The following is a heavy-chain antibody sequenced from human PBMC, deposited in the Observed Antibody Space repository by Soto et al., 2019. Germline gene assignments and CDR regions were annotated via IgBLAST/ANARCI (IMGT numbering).Heavy chain of an antibody. V-gene: IGHV1-46*01. CDR3: ARDRLDIVVVVAAEENWFDP. CDR1: GYTFTSYY. J-gene: IGHJ5*02. D-gene: IGHD2-15*01. CDR2: INPSGGST. Sequence: ASVKVSCKASGYTFTSYYMHWVRQAPGQGLEWMGIINPSGGSTSYAQKFQGRVTMTRDTSTSTVYMELSSLRSEDTAVYYCARDRLDIVVVVAAEENWFDPWGQGTLVTAPQ.